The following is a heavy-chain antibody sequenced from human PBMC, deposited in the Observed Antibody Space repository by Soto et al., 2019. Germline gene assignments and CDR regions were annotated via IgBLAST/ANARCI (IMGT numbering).Heavy chain of an antibody. CDR3: ARSLVTTVTDY. Sequence: GLEWMEWISAYNGNTNYAQKLQGRVTMTTNTSTSTAYMELRSLRSDDPAVYYCARSLVTTVTDYWGQGTPVTVSP. J-gene: IGHJ4*02. CDR2: ISAYNGNT. D-gene: IGHD4-4*01. V-gene: IGHV1-18*01.